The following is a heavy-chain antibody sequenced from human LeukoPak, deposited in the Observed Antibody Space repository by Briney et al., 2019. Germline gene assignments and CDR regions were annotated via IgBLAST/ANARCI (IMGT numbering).Heavy chain of an antibody. CDR1: GGSFSGYY. CDR2: INHSGST. J-gene: IGHJ5*02. V-gene: IGHV4-34*01. CDR3: ARLVMRGYYYGSGSQVRNNWFDP. Sequence: PSETLSLTCAVYGGSFSGYYWSWIRQPPGKGLEGIGEINHSGSTNYNPSLKSRVTISVDTSKNQFSLKLSSVTAADTAVYYCARLVMRGYYYGSGSQVRNNWFDPWGQGTLVTVSS. D-gene: IGHD3-10*01.